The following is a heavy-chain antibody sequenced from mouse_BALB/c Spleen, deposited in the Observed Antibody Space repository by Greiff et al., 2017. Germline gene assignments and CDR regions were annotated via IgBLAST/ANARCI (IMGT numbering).Heavy chain of an antibody. J-gene: IGHJ3*01. CDR2: IYPGSGST. CDR3: TNLWLRRGAWFAY. Sequence: LQQPGSELVRPGASVKLSCKASGYTFTSYWMHWVKQSPGQGLEWIGNIYPGSGSTNYDEKFKSKATLTVDTSSSTAYMQLSSLTSEDSAVYYCTNLWLRRGAWFAYWGQGTLVTVSA. V-gene: IGHV1S22*01. CDR1: GYTFTSYW. D-gene: IGHD2-2*01.